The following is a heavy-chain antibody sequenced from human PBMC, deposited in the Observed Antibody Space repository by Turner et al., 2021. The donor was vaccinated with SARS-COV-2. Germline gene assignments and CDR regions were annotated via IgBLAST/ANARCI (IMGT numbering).Heavy chain of an antibody. D-gene: IGHD2-21*02. CDR3: ARDHWGNVVVVTANHYYYGMDV. CDR2: ISYDGSNK. V-gene: IGHV3-30*04. J-gene: IGHJ6*02. CDR1: GLTFSRYA. Sequence: QVQLVESGGGVVQPGRFPGPPLAASGLTFSRYAMHWVRRAPGKRLEWLAVISYDGSNKTYADSVKGRFTISRDNSKNTLYLQMNSLRAEDTAVYYCARDHWGNVVVVTANHYYYGMDVWGQGTTVTVSS.